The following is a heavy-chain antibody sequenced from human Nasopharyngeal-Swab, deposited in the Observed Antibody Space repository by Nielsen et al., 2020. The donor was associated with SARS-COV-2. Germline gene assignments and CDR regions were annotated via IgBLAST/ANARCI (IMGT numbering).Heavy chain of an antibody. J-gene: IGHJ3*02. CDR1: GYTLTELS. Sequence: ASVKVSCKVSGYTLTELSMHWVRQAPGKGLEWMGGFDPEDGETIYAQKFQERVTITRDMSTSTAYMELSSLRSEDTAVYYCAAVYCSSTSCHDAFDIWGQGTMVTVSS. V-gene: IGHV1-24*01. CDR2: FDPEDGET. D-gene: IGHD2-2*01. CDR3: AAVYCSSTSCHDAFDI.